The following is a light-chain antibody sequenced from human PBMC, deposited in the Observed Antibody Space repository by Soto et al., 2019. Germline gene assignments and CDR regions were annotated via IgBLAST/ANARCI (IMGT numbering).Light chain of an antibody. Sequence: AIQMTQSPSSLSASVGDRVTITCRASQGIKNELGWYQQKPGKAPKLLLYGASSLQSGVPSRFSGSGSGTDFTLTISSLQPEDFATYYCLQDYTYPYTFGQGTKLEIK. CDR1: QGIKNE. J-gene: IGKJ2*01. V-gene: IGKV1-6*01. CDR2: GAS. CDR3: LQDYTYPYT.